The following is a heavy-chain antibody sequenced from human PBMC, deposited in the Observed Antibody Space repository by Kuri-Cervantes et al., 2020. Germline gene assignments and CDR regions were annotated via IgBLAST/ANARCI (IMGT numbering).Heavy chain of an antibody. J-gene: IGHJ3*02. Sequence: SETLSLTCTVSGGSISSSSYYWGWTRQPPGKGLEWIGSIYYSGSTYYNPSLKSRVTISVDTSKNQFSLKLSSVTAADTAVYYCARDLAYDSSGYYFDIWGQGTMVTVSS. V-gene: IGHV4-39*07. CDR2: IYYSGST. CDR3: ARDLAYDSSGYYFDI. CDR1: GGSISSSSYY. D-gene: IGHD3-22*01.